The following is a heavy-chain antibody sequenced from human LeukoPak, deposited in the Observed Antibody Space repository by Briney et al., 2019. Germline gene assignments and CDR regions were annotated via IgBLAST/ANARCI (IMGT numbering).Heavy chain of an antibody. CDR2: IIPILGIA. J-gene: IGHJ4*02. CDR1: GGTFSSYA. Sequence: GASVKVSCKASGGTFSSYAISWVRQAPGQGLEWMGRIIPILGIANYAQKFQGRVTITADKSTSTAYMELSSLRSEDTAVYYCARVKDPRGYSGYPPDYWGQGTLVTVSS. V-gene: IGHV1-69*04. D-gene: IGHD5-12*01. CDR3: ARVKDPRGYSGYPPDY.